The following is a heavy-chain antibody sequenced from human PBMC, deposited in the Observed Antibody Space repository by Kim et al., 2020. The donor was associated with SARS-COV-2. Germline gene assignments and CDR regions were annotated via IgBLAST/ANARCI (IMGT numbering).Heavy chain of an antibody. J-gene: IGHJ5*02. V-gene: IGHV1-69*01. CDR3: ARAAAGFWFDP. CDR2: TA. Sequence: TAKYAREFQVRVTITADEATRKDYMELSSLRSEDTAVYYCARAAAGFWFDPWGQGTLVTVSS. D-gene: IGHD6-13*01.